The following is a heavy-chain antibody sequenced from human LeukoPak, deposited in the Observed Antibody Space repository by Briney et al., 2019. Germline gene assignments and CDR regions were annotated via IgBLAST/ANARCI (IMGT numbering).Heavy chain of an antibody. CDR2: IYASGST. CDR3: ARGDRAVAGAWGWFDP. Sequence: SETLSLTCTVSGGSISSYYWSWIRQPAGKGPEWIGRIYASGSTNYNPSLKSRVTMSVDTSKNQFSLRLNSVTAADTAVYYCARGDRAVAGAWGWFDPWGQGTLVTVSS. D-gene: IGHD6-19*01. J-gene: IGHJ5*02. V-gene: IGHV4-4*07. CDR1: GGSISSYY.